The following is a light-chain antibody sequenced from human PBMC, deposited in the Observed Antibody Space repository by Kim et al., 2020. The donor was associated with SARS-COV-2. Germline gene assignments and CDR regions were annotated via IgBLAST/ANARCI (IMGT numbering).Light chain of an antibody. J-gene: IGKJ1*01. CDR3: KHYGT. CDR1: KGFSRW. V-gene: IGKV1-5*01. CDR2: DAS. Sequence: STLSASVGDRCTTTCRASKGFSRWLPWHQQKPGKAPKTLIYDASSVESGVPSRFSGSGSGTEFTLTISGLQPDDFATYYCKHYGTFGQGTKVEIK.